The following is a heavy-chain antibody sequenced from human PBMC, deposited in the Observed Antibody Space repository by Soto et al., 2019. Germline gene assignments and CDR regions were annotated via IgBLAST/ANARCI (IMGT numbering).Heavy chain of an antibody. CDR1: GFTFSSYA. J-gene: IGHJ4*02. D-gene: IGHD2-15*01. V-gene: IGHV3-23*01. CDR3: AKGPRGYCSGGSCYVGY. CDR2: ISGSGGST. Sequence: EVQLLESGGGLVQPGGSLRLSCAASGFTFSSYAMSWVRQAPGKGLEWVSAISGSGGSTYYADSVKGRFTISRDNSKNTLYLQMNSRRAEDTAVYYCAKGPRGYCSGGSCYVGYWGQGTLVTVSS.